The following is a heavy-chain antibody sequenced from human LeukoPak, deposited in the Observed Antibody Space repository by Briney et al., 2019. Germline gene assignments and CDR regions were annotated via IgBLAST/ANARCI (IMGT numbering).Heavy chain of an antibody. CDR2: IIPILGIA. CDR3: AREQYQLLSGWFDP. CDR1: GGTFSSYA. D-gene: IGHD2-2*01. Sequence: SVKVSCKASGGTFSSYAISWVRQAPGQGLEWMGRIIPILGIANYAQKFQGRVTITADKSTSTAYMELSSLRSGDTAVYYCAREQYQLLSGWFDPWGQGTLVTVSS. J-gene: IGHJ5*02. V-gene: IGHV1-69*04.